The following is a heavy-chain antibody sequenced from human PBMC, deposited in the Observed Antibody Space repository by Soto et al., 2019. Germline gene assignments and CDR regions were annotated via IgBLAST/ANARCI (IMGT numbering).Heavy chain of an antibody. CDR2: INAGDGDT. CDR3: AGDGEGEAAAAMVN. D-gene: IGHD6-13*01. Sequence: QVQLVQSGAEVKKPGASVRVSCKASGYTITCCALHWVRQAPGQRPEWMAWINAGDGDTRYSQNFQDRLTIIRDTSANTAYMELSSLRSEDTAVYYGAGDGEGEAAAAMVNWGQGTLVTVSS. V-gene: IGHV1-3*01. CDR1: GYTITCCA. J-gene: IGHJ4*02.